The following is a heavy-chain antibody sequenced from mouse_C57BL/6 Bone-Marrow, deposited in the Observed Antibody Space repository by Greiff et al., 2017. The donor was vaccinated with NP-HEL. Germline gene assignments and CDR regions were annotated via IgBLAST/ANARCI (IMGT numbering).Heavy chain of an antibody. V-gene: IGHV1-54*01. CDR1: GYAFTNYL. J-gene: IGHJ2*01. D-gene: IGHD1-1*01. CDR3: ARGYYGSRRYFDY. Sequence: QVQLQQSGAELVRPGTSVKVSCKASGYAFTNYLIEWVKQRPGQGLEWIGVINPGRGGTNYNEKFKGQATLTADKSSSTAYMQLSSLTSEDSAVYFCARGYYGSRRYFDYWGQGTTLTVSS. CDR2: INPGRGGT.